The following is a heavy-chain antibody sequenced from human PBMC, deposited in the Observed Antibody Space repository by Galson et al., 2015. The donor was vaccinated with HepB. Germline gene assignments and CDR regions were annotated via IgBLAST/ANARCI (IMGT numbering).Heavy chain of an antibody. D-gene: IGHD3-10*01. J-gene: IGHJ4*02. CDR3: AKFYGADLLWFGELWD. Sequence: SLRLSCAASGFTFSSHWMHWVRQAPGKGLVWVSRINSDGSSTSYADSVKGRFTISRDNAKNTLYLQMNSLRDEDTAVYYCAKFYGADLLWFGELWDWGQGTLVTVSS. V-gene: IGHV3-74*01. CDR1: GFTFSSHW. CDR2: INSDGSST.